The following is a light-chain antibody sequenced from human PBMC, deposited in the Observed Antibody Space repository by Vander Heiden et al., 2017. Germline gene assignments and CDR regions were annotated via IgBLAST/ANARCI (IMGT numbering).Light chain of an antibody. CDR3: TARDSSGNHVV. J-gene: IGLJ2*01. CDR1: SIRSNY. Sequence: SPELTHDPAVSVALGQTVRITCQGESIRSNYASWYQQKPGQAPVLVIYGKNNRPSGIPDRFSGSSSGNTASLTITGAQAEDEADYYCTARDSSGNHVVFGGGTKLTVL. V-gene: IGLV3-19*01. CDR2: GKN.